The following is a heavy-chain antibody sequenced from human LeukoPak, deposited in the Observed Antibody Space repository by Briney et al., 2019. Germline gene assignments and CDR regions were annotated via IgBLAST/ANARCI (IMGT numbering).Heavy chain of an antibody. Sequence: PGGSLRLSCAASGFTFSNYAMSWVRQAPGKGLEWASSISDTGGSTYYADSVKGRFTISRDNSKNTLYLQMNSLRAEDTAEYFCAKSSGTYPWYFDLWGRGTLVTVSS. V-gene: IGHV3-23*01. J-gene: IGHJ2*01. CDR1: GFTFSNYA. D-gene: IGHD1-26*01. CDR3: AKSSGTYPWYFDL. CDR2: ISDTGGST.